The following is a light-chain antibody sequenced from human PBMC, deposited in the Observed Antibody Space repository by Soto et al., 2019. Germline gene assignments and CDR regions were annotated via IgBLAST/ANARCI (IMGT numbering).Light chain of an antibody. CDR3: CSYTSSTTWV. V-gene: IGLV2-14*01. Sequence: QSALTQPASVSGSPGQSITISCSGSSSDVGGYDYVSWYQQHPGKAPKLMIYDVSNRPSGVSYRFSGSKSGNTASLIISGLQAEDEADYYCCSYTSSTTWVFGGGTKLTVL. CDR2: DVS. J-gene: IGLJ3*02. CDR1: SSDVGGYDY.